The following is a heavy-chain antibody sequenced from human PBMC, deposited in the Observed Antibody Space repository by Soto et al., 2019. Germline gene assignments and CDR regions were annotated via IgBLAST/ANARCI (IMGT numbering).Heavy chain of an antibody. CDR3: ARDRWGRSWFVP. Sequence: ASVKVSCKASGYTLTSYGISWVRQAPGQGLEWMGWISAYNGNTNYAQKLQGRVTMTTDTSTSTAYMELRSLRSGDTAVYYCARDRWGRSWFVPWGQGTLVTVSS. CDR1: GYTLTSYG. D-gene: IGHD3-16*01. J-gene: IGHJ5*02. V-gene: IGHV1-18*01. CDR2: ISAYNGNT.